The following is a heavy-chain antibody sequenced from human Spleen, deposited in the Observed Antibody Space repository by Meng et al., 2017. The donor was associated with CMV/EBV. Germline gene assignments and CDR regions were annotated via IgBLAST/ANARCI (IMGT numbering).Heavy chain of an antibody. V-gene: IGHV3-NL1*01. CDR2: IYSGGTTS. J-gene: IGHJ4*02. D-gene: IGHD6-19*01. CDR3: AKGQWSSGRTSFDY. Sequence: GESLKISCAASGFTFSSYGMHWVRQAPGKGLESVSIIYSGGTTSYYANSVKGRFTISRDRSRSTLYLRMNSLRADDTAVYYCAKGQWSSGRTSFDYWGQGTLVTVSS. CDR1: GFTFSSYG.